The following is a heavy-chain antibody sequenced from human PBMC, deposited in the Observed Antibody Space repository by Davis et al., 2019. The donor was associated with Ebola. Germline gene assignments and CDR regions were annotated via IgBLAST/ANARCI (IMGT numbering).Heavy chain of an antibody. D-gene: IGHD3-22*01. V-gene: IGHV4-39*01. Sequence: GSLRLSCTVSGGSISSSSYYWGWIRQPPGKGLEWIGSIYYSGSTYYNPSLKSRVTISVDTSKNQFSLKLSSVTAADTAVYYCASPGRYYDSSGIAGYWGQGTLVTVSS. J-gene: IGHJ4*02. CDR1: GGSISSSSYY. CDR2: IYYSGST. CDR3: ASPGRYYDSSGIAGY.